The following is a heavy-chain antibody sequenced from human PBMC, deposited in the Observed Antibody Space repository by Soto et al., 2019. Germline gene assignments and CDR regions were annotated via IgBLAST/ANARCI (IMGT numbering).Heavy chain of an antibody. V-gene: IGHV3-23*01. CDR2: VSFSGNSP. CDR3: AKRESSGGDGAPFYFDS. Sequence: GSLRLSCVASGFKFSDYAMTWVRQVSGKGLEWVSTVSFSGNSPYYADAVKGRFIISKDNSKNTLYLQMHSLRADDTAIYYCAKRESSGGDGAPFYFDSWGQGTQVTVSS. J-gene: IGHJ4*02. D-gene: IGHD2-21*02. CDR1: GFKFSDYA.